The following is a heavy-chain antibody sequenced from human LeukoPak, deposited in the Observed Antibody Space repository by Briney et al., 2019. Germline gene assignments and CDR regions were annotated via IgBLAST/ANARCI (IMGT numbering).Heavy chain of an antibody. V-gene: IGHV3-23*01. J-gene: IGHJ4*02. Sequence: GGSLRLSCAASGFTFSNYAMSWVRQAPGKGLEWVSVISGSGGTTYYADSVKGRFTISRDNSKNTLYLQINSLRAEDTAVYYCAKDHLPGIVVADRDYWGQGTLVTVSS. CDR2: ISGSGGTT. CDR3: AKDHLPGIVVADRDY. CDR1: GFTFSNYA. D-gene: IGHD6-19*01.